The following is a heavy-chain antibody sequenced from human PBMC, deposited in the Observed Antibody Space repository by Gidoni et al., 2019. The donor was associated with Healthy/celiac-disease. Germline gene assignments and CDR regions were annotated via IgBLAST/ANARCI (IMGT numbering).Heavy chain of an antibody. Sequence: EVQLVESGGGLVQPGRCLRLDCAASGFTFDDYAMHWVRQAPGRGLEWVSGISLNSGSIGYAYSVKGRFTISRDNAKNSLYLQMNSLRAEDTALYYCAKADYDSSGYYLDYWGQGTLVTVSS. J-gene: IGHJ4*02. D-gene: IGHD3-22*01. CDR3: AKADYDSSGYYLDY. V-gene: IGHV3-9*01. CDR2: ISLNSGSI. CDR1: GFTFDDYA.